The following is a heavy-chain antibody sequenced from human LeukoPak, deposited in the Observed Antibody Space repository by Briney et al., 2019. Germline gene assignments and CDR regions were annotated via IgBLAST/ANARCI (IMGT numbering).Heavy chain of an antibody. D-gene: IGHD4-17*01. V-gene: IGHV3-30*18. J-gene: IGHJ2*01. Sequence: PGGSLRLSCAASGFTFSSYGMHWVRQAPGKGLEWVAVISYDGSNKGYADSVKGRFTLSRDNSKNTLYLRMNSLRAEDTAVYYCAKDGTVYGDYEDWYFDLWGRGTLVTVSS. CDR2: ISYDGSNK. CDR3: AKDGTVYGDYEDWYFDL. CDR1: GFTFSSYG.